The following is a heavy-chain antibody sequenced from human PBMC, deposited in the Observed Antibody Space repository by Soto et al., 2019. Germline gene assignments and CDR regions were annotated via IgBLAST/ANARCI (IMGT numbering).Heavy chain of an antibody. D-gene: IGHD5-12*01. J-gene: IGHJ4*02. CDR3: ARDRSYGGYPVHYFDY. Sequence: AASVKVSCKASGYTFTSYYMHWVRQAPGQGLEWMGIINPSGGSTSYAQKFQGRVTMTRDTSTSTVYMELSSLRSEDTAVYYCARDRSYGGYPVHYFDYWGQGTLVTVSS. V-gene: IGHV1-46*01. CDR2: INPSGGST. CDR1: GYTFTSYY.